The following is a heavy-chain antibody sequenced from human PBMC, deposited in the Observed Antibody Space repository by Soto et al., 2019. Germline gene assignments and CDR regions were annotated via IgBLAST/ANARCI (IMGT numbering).Heavy chain of an antibody. CDR1: GFTFSTHA. J-gene: IGHJ3*02. Sequence: RRLSCAASGFTFSTHAMGWVRQAPGSGLEWVSAMSGNGGITYYPDSVKGRFTISRDNSKNTLFLQMNGLRAEDTAVYYCAKEGSFYYGSGSDIWGRGTMVTVSS. D-gene: IGHD3-10*01. V-gene: IGHV3-23*01. CDR3: AKEGSFYYGSGSDI. CDR2: MSGNGGIT.